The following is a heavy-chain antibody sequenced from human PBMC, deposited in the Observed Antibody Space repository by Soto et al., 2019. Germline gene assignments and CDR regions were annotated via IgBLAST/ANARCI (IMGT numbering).Heavy chain of an antibody. CDR2: INPSGGST. V-gene: IGHV1-46*01. J-gene: IGHJ6*02. D-gene: IGHD2-15*01. CDR1: GYTFTSYY. Sequence: QVQLVQSGAEVKKPGASVKVSCKASGYTFTSYYMHWVRQAPGQGLEWMGIINPSGGSTSYAQKCQGRVTMTRDTSTSTVYMELSSLRSEDTAVYYCARDRRVVVAATRGAYYYYGMDVWGQGTTVTVSS. CDR3: ARDRRVVVAATRGAYYYYGMDV.